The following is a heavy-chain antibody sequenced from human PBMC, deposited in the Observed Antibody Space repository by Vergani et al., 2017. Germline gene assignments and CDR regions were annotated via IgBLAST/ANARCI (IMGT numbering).Heavy chain of an antibody. V-gene: IGHV1-69*02. Sequence: QVQLVQSGAEVKKPGSSVKVSCKASGGTFSSYTISWVRQAPGQGLEWMGRIIPILGIANYAQKFQGRVTITADKSTSTAYMGLSSLRSEDTAVYYCARQYSSSSPWFDPWGQGTLVTVSS. CDR1: GGTFSSYT. CDR2: IIPILGIA. J-gene: IGHJ5*02. D-gene: IGHD6-6*01. CDR3: ARQYSSSSPWFDP.